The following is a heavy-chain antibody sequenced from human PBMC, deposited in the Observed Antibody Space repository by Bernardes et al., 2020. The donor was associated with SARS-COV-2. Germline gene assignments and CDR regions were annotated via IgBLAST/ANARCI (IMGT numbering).Heavy chain of an antibody. V-gene: IGHV2-5*02. CDR3: ARWFGMITRAWFDP. CDR2: IYWDDDK. J-gene: IGHJ5*02. Sequence: TLLTPTQTLTLTCTFSGFSLSTSGLGVGWIRPPPGKALEWLALIYWDDDKRYSPSLKSRLTITKDTSKNQVVLTMTNMDPVDTATYYCARWFGMITRAWFDPWGQGTLVTGSS. D-gene: IGHD3-16*01. CDR1: GFSLSTSGLG.